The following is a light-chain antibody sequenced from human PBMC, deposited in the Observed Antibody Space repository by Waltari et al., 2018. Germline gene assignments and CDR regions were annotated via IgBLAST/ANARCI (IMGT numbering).Light chain of an antibody. Sequence: DIQMAQSPSSVSASVGDTVTITCRASERLRTWLAWYQQKPGKAPKLLIYGASILQSGVPGRFRCSGSGTEFTLTISNLQPDDFASYYCQQAHTFPFTFGPGTKLYIK. V-gene: IGKV1-12*01. J-gene: IGKJ3*01. CDR3: QQAHTFPFT. CDR2: GAS. CDR1: ERLRTW.